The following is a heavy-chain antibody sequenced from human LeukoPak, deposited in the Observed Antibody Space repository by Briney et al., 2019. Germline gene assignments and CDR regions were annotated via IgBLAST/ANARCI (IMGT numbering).Heavy chain of an antibody. CDR3: ARDQSGVLLWFGESNGFDY. Sequence: ASVKVSCKASGYTFTSYGISWVRQAPGQGLEWMGWISAYNGNTNYAQKLQGRVTMTTDTSTSTAYMELRSLRSDDTAVYYCARDQSGVLLWFGESNGFDYWGQGTLVTVSS. CDR1: GYTFTSYG. V-gene: IGHV1-18*01. D-gene: IGHD3-10*01. J-gene: IGHJ4*02. CDR2: ISAYNGNT.